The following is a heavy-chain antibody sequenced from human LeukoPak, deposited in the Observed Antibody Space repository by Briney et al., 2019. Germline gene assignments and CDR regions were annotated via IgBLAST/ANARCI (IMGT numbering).Heavy chain of an antibody. J-gene: IGHJ4*02. Sequence: SETLSLTCAVYGGSFSGYYWSWIRQPPGKGLEWIGEINHSGSTNYNPSLKSRVTISVDTSKNQFSLKLTSVTAADTAIYYCARVVASTSIDSWGQGTLVTVSS. CDR2: INHSGST. CDR3: ARVVASTSIDS. D-gene: IGHD2-15*01. V-gene: IGHV4-34*01. CDR1: GGSFSGYY.